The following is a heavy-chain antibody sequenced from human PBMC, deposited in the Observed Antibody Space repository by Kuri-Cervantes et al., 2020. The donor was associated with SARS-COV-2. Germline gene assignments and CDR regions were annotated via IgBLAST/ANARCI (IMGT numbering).Heavy chain of an antibody. J-gene: IGHJ4*02. CDR3: ATDTAMVDY. Sequence: GESLMISCVASGFTFSSYSMNWVRQAPGKGLEWVSSISSSGIYVYYADSVTGRFTISRDNARNSLSLQMNSLRAEDTAMYYCATDTAMVDYWGQGTLVTVSS. D-gene: IGHD5-18*01. V-gene: IGHV3-21*01. CDR1: GFTFSSYS. CDR2: ISSSGIYV.